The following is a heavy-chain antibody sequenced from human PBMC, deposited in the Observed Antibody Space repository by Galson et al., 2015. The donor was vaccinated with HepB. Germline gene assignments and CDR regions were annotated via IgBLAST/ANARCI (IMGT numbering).Heavy chain of an antibody. CDR1: GYSLTNYA. Sequence: SVKVSCKASGYSLTNYAVNWVRQAPGQGLEWMGWINPNTGNQTYAQGFTGRFVFSLDTSVSTAYLQISSLKAEDTGVYYCARLSDGWRVGADYWGQGTLVTVSS. D-gene: IGHD5-24*01. V-gene: IGHV7-4-1*02. J-gene: IGHJ4*02. CDR3: ARLSDGWRVGADY. CDR2: INPNTGNQ.